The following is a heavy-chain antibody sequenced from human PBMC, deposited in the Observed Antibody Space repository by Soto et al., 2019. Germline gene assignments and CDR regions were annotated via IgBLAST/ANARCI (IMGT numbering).Heavy chain of an antibody. CDR3: ARDTYDY. CDR1: GYTFTSYD. Sequence: SSVKVSCKASGYTFTSYDINWVRQATGQGLEWMGWMNPNSGNTGYAQKFQGRVTITADESTSTAYMELSSLRSEDTAVYYCARDTYDYWGQGTLVTVSA. J-gene: IGHJ4*02. CDR2: MNPNSGNT. V-gene: IGHV1-8*01.